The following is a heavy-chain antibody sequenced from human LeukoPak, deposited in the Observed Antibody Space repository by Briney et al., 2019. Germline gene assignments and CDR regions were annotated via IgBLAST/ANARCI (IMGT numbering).Heavy chain of an antibody. CDR3: AKDIYGSGSYLHYYYYGMDV. CDR2: ISWDGGST. CDR1: GFTFDDYT. Sequence: GGSLRLSCAASGFTFDDYTMHWVRQAPGKGLEWVSLISWDGGSTYYADSVKGRFTISRDNSKNSLYLQMNSLRTEDTALYYCAKDIYGSGSYLHYYYYGMDVWGQGTTVTVSS. J-gene: IGHJ6*02. D-gene: IGHD3-10*01. V-gene: IGHV3-43*01.